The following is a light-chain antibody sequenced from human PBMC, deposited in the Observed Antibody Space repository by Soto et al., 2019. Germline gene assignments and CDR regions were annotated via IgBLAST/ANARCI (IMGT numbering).Light chain of an antibody. CDR1: QSLSTNY. Sequence: DIVLTQSPGTLSLSPGERATLSCRASQSLSTNYLAWYQRKPGQAPRLLIYGASSRATDIPRRFSGSVSVTDFTLTITRLEPEDFAVYYCQQYGDSPPTFGQGTKV. CDR3: QQYGDSPPT. V-gene: IGKV3-20*01. J-gene: IGKJ1*01. CDR2: GAS.